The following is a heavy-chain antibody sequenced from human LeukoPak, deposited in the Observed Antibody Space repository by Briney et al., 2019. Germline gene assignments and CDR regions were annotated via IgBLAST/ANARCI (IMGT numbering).Heavy chain of an antibody. V-gene: IGHV4-39*02. D-gene: IGHD2-21*01. CDR2: ILFRGAT. CDR3: ARESGDTRTVNSFDF. Sequence: SETLSLTCTVSGDSISSYSYYWAWIRRPPGKGLEWIGSILFRGATYYNPSLKPRIIMSVDTSQNHFSLKLTSVTAADTAVYFCARESGDTRTVNSFDFWGRGTLITVSS. J-gene: IGHJ4*01. CDR1: GDSISSYSYY.